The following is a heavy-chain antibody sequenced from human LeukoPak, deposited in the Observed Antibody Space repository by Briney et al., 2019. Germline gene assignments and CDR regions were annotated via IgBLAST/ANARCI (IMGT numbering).Heavy chain of an antibody. CDR3: ARPQASRGIEEWYFDY. Sequence: VASVKVSCKASGYTFTGYYMHWVRQAPGQGLEWMGWINPNSGGTNYAQKFQGWVTMTRDTSISTAYMELSRLRSDDTAVYYCARPQASRGIEEWYFDYWGQGTLVTVSS. J-gene: IGHJ4*02. CDR1: GYTFTGYY. D-gene: IGHD2-8*01. CDR2: INPNSGGT. V-gene: IGHV1-2*04.